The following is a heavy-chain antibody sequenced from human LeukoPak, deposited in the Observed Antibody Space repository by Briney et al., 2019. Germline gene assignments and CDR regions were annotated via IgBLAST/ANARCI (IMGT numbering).Heavy chain of an antibody. CDR3: ARQDPAGQSFDY. Sequence: SETLSLTCTVSGGSISSSSYYWGWIRQPPGKGLEWIGSIYYSGSTYYNPSLKSRVTISVDTSKNQFSLKLSSVTAADTAVYYCARQDPAGQSFDYWGQGTLVTVSS. CDR2: IYYSGST. V-gene: IGHV4-39*01. CDR1: GGSISSSSYY. D-gene: IGHD1-1*01. J-gene: IGHJ4*02.